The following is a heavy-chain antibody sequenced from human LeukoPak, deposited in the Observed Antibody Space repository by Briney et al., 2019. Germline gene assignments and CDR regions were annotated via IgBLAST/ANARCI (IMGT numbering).Heavy chain of an antibody. Sequence: PSETLSLTCTVSGGSISSGDYYWSWIRQPPGKGLEWIGYIYYSGSTNYNPSLKSRVTISVDTSKNQFSLKLSSVTAADTAVYYCAKILRGYDFWSARREDVAFDIWGQGTMVTVSS. CDR2: IYYSGST. CDR1: GGSISSGDYY. D-gene: IGHD3-3*01. V-gene: IGHV4-61*08. CDR3: AKILRGYDFWSARREDVAFDI. J-gene: IGHJ3*02.